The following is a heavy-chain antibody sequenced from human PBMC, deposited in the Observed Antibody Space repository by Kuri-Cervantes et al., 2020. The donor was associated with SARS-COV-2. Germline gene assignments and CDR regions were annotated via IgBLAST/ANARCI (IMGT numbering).Heavy chain of an antibody. J-gene: IGHJ6*03. CDR2: ISGSGSYI. D-gene: IGHD2-21*01. V-gene: IGHV3-21*01. CDR1: GFTFSAYT. Sequence: GESLKISCVASGFTFSAYTLNWVRQAPGKALEWVSSISGSGSYIYYADSVKGRFTISKESGENSLYLHMNSLRGDDTAAYYCARVAGEGPIYYYYMDVWGKGTTVTVSS. CDR3: ARVAGEGPIYYYYMDV.